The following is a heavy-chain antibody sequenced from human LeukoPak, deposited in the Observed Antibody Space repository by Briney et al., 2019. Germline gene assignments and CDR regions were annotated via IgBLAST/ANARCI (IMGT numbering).Heavy chain of an antibody. D-gene: IGHD3-10*01. CDR3: ARDGADYYGSGSYSDPFDY. J-gene: IGHJ4*02. Sequence: GGSLRLSCAASGFTFSSYGMHWVRQAPGKGLEWVAVIWYDGSNKYYADSVKGRFTISRDNSENTLYLQMNSLRAEDTAVYYCARDGADYYGSGSYSDPFDYWGQGTLVTVSS. CDR1: GFTFSSYG. CDR2: IWYDGSNK. V-gene: IGHV3-33*01.